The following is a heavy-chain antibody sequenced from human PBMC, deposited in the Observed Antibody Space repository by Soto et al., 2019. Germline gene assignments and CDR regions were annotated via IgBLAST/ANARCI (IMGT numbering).Heavy chain of an antibody. CDR3: TQGDRCAS. J-gene: IGHJ5*01. Sequence: GGSLRLSCSASGFTFSSYAMHWVRQAPGKGLEYVSAISSNGGSTYYADSVKGRFTISRDNSENTVHLQVTSLRADDTAIYYCTQGDRCASLGQGTLVIVSS. CDR1: GFTFSSYA. CDR2: ISSNGGST. V-gene: IGHV3-64D*06.